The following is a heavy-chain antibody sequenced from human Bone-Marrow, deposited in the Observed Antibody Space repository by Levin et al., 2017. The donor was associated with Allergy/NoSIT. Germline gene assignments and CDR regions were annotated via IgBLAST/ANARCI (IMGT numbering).Heavy chain of an antibody. Sequence: SETLSLTCTVSGGSISSSSYYWGWIRQPPGKGLEWIGSIYYSGSTYYNPSLKSRVTISVDTSKNQFSLKLSSVTAADTAVYYCASPRGEPTIFGVVIIRPFDYWGQGTLVTVSS. CDR2: IYYSGST. V-gene: IGHV4-39*07. D-gene: IGHD3-3*01. CDR3: ASPRGEPTIFGVVIIRPFDY. CDR1: GGSISSSSYY. J-gene: IGHJ4*02.